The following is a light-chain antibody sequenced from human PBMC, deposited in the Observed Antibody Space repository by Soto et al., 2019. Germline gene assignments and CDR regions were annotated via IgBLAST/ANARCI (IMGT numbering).Light chain of an antibody. V-gene: IGKV1-39*01. CDR2: GAS. CDR3: QQSYSGGT. CDR1: QNIANY. Sequence: DIQVTQSPPSLSVAMGDRVTITCRTSQNIANYLNWYQQKPGRAPTALIYGASILQRGVPPRFSGSGSGTEFPLTISSLQPEDIATYYCQQSYSGGTFGQGTRVEIK. J-gene: IGKJ1*01.